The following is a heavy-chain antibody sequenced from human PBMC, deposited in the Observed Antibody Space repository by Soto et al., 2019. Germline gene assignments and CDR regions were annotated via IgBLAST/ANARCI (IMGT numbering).Heavy chain of an antibody. D-gene: IGHD3-3*01. CDR1: GFTFSSYA. Sequence: PWGSLRISCAASGFTFSSYALGWVRQAPGKGLEWVSAISGSGGSTYYADSVKGRFTISRDNSKNTLYLQMNSLRAEDTAVYYFSYYSTIYGCWRGYYILDYWGQGTLVTVSS. J-gene: IGHJ4*02. CDR2: ISGSGGST. V-gene: IGHV3-23*01. CDR3: SYYSTIYGCWRGYYILDY.